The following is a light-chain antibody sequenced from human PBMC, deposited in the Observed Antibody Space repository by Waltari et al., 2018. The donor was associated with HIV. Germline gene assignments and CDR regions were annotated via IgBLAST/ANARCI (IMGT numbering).Light chain of an antibody. Sequence: QIVLTQSPSASGPPGQGVTISCSGGVSHIASRSVHWYQHVPGTAPTPLIYNDNQRPSGVPDRFTGSKSGTSASLAISGLRSEDESDYYCSSWDDNLNGPVFGGGTKLTVL. J-gene: IGLJ3*02. CDR2: NDN. CDR3: SSWDDNLNGPV. CDR1: VSHIASRS. V-gene: IGLV1-44*01.